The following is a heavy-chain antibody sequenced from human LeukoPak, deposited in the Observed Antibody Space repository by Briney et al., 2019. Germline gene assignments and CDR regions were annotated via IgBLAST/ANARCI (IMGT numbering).Heavy chain of an antibody. CDR2: INHSGST. Sequence: MPSETLSLTCAVYGGSFSGYYWSWIRQPPGKGLEWIGEINHSGSTNYNPSLKSRVTISVDTSKNQFSLKLSSVTAADTAVYYCARAGSGSYDYYYYGMDVWGQGTTVTVSS. CDR3: ARAGSGSYDYYYYGMDV. CDR1: GGSFSGYY. D-gene: IGHD1-26*01. J-gene: IGHJ6*02. V-gene: IGHV4-34*01.